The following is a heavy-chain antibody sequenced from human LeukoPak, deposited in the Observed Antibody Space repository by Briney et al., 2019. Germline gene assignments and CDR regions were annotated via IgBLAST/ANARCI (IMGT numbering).Heavy chain of an antibody. V-gene: IGHV1-69*06. CDR3: ARDPAPWGVRGGFDY. CDR1: GGTFSSYA. Sequence: ASVKVSCKASGGTFSSYAISWVRQAPGQGLEWMGGTIPIFGTANYAQKFQGRVTITADKSTSTAYMELSSLRSEDTAVYYCARDPAPWGVRGGFDYWGQGTLVTVSS. CDR2: TIPIFGTA. J-gene: IGHJ4*02. D-gene: IGHD3-10*01.